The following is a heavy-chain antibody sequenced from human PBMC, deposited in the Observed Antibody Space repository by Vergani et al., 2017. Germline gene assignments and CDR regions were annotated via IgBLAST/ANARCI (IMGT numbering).Heavy chain of an antibody. J-gene: IGHJ4*02. CDR3: ARAPLEMATIFPPDY. CDR2: IYYSGST. V-gene: IGHV4-31*03. Sequence: QVQLQELGPGLVKPSQTLSLTCTVSGGSISSGGYYWSWIRQHPGKGLEWIGYIYYSGSTYYNPSLKSRVTISVDTSKNQFSLKLSSVTAADTAVYYCARAPLEMATIFPPDYWGQGTLVTVSS. CDR1: GGSISSGGYY. D-gene: IGHD5-24*01.